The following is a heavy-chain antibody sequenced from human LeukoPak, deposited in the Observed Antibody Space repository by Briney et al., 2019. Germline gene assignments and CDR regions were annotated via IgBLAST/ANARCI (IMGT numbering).Heavy chain of an antibody. J-gene: IGHJ6*02. CDR2: MNPNSGNT. CDR1: GYTFTSYD. Sequence: GASVKVSCKASGYTFTSYDINWVRQATGQGLEWMGWMNPNSGNTGYAQKFQGRVTMTRNTSISTAYMELSSLRSEDTAVYYCARGHSIFGVGYYYVMDVWGQGTTVTVSS. D-gene: IGHD3-3*01. CDR3: ARGHSIFGVGYYYVMDV. V-gene: IGHV1-8*01.